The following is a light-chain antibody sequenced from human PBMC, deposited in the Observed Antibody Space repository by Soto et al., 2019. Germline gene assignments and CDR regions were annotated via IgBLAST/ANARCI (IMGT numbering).Light chain of an antibody. CDR3: QQYENRPLT. V-gene: IGKV1-33*01. CDR2: DVA. J-gene: IGKJ4*01. CDR1: QDITNY. Sequence: DIQLTQSPPSLSASVGDAVTITCQASQDITNYLNWYQQRSGKSPKLLIFDVANLERGVPSRFSGSGSGTHFTFTISSLQPEDVATYYCQQYENRPLTFGGGTKVE.